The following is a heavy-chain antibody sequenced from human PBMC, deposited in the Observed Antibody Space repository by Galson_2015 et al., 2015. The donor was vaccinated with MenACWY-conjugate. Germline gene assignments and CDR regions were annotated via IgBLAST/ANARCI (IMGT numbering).Heavy chain of an antibody. D-gene: IGHD2-15*01. J-gene: IGHJ6*03. V-gene: IGHV1-18*01. CDR3: ARVLIGYCSGGSCYSSDYYYYMDV. Sequence: QSGAEVKKPGASVKVSCTASGYTFTSYGISWVRQAPGQGLEWMGWISAYNGNTNYAQKLQGRVTMTTDTSTSTAYMELRSLRSDDTAVYYCARVLIGYCSGGSCYSSDYYYYMDVWGKGTTVTVSS. CDR2: ISAYNGNT. CDR1: GYTFTSYG.